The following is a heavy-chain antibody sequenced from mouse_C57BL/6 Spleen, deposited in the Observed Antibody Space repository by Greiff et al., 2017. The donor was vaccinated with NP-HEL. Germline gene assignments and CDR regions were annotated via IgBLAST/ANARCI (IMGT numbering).Heavy chain of an antibody. J-gene: IGHJ4*01. CDR2: IDPSDSYT. V-gene: IGHV1-50*01. CDR3: ARHGNYAMDY. Sequence: QVQLQQPGAELVKPGASVKLSCKASGYTFTSYWMQWVKQRPGQGLEWIGEIDPSDSYTNYNQKLKGKATLTVDTSSSTAYMQLSSLTSEDSAVYYCARHGNYAMDYWGQGTSVTVSS. CDR1: GYTFTSYW. D-gene: IGHD2-1*01.